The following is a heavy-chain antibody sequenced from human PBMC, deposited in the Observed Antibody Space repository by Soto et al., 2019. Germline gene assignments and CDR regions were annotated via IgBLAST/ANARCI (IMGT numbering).Heavy chain of an antibody. CDR2: ISTSKGNT. V-gene: IGHV1-18*01. J-gene: IGHJ4*02. Sequence: QVQLVQSGPEVKKPGASVKVTCKTSGYTFTDYGISWVRQAPGQGLEWMGWISTSKGNTNFAQKSRGRVTITTNTSTSTRDMQLRSLRSDDTAVYYCATRSPPFDYWGQGTLVTVSS. CDR1: GYTFTDYG. CDR3: ATRSPPFDY.